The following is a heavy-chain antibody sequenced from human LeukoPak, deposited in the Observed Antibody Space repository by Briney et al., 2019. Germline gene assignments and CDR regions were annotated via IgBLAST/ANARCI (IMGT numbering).Heavy chain of an antibody. D-gene: IGHD5-12*01. CDR2: INHSGST. CDR3: ARPSKADIVATIFRGGFDH. Sequence: PSETLSLACAVYGGSFSGYYWSWIRQPPGKGLEWIGEINHSGSTNYNPSLKSRVTISVDTSKNQFSLKLSSVTAADTAVYYCARPSKADIVATIFRGGFDHWGQGTLVTVSS. CDR1: GGSFSGYY. V-gene: IGHV4-34*01. J-gene: IGHJ4*02.